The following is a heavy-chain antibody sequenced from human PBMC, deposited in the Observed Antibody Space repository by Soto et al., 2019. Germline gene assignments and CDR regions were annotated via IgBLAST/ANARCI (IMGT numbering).Heavy chain of an antibody. V-gene: IGHV3-23*01. CDR1: GFTFSSFG. CDR2: VNGGGDST. CDR3: VKDVGYGFVLYDF. D-gene: IGHD2-8*01. Sequence: EAQVLESGGDLVQPGGSLRLSCTASGFTFSSFGMTWVRQAPGKGLEWVSTVNGGGDSTHYADSVKGRFSIFRDNSKNTVYRQMNSLRAEDSAIYYCVKDVGYGFVLYDFWGQGTLVTVSS. J-gene: IGHJ4*02.